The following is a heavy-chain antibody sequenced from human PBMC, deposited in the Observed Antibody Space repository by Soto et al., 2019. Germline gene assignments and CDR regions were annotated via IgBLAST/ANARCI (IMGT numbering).Heavy chain of an antibody. J-gene: IGHJ6*02. CDR2: IIPIFGTA. V-gene: IGHV1-69*01. CDR3: ASHPFSVSSSSGRVPSSDYYYYYGMDV. D-gene: IGHD6-6*01. CDR1: GGTFSSYA. Sequence: QVQLVQSGAEVKKPGSSVKVSCKASGGTFSSYAISWVRQAPGQGLEWMGGIIPIFGTANYAQKFQGRVTITADESTSTAYIELSSLRSEDTAVYYCASHPFSVSSSSGRVPSSDYYYYYGMDVWGQGTTVTVSS.